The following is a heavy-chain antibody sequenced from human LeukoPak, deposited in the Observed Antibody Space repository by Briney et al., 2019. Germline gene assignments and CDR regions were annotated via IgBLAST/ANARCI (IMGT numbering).Heavy chain of an antibody. V-gene: IGHV3-48*01. CDR2: ISSSSSTI. J-gene: IGHJ6*03. CDR3: ARVGGVSGSYYVYYYYYMDV. Sequence: QSGGSLRLSCAASGFTFSSYSMNWVRQAPGKGLEWVSYISSSSSTIYYADSVKGRFTISRDNAKNSLYLQMNSLRAEDTAVYYCARVGGVSGSYYVYYYYYMDVWGKGTTVTVSS. CDR1: GFTFSSYS. D-gene: IGHD1-26*01.